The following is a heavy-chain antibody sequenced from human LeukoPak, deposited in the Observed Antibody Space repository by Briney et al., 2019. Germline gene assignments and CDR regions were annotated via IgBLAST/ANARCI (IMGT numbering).Heavy chain of an antibody. V-gene: IGHV4-59*08. CDR3: ARGRVGATVDWFDP. D-gene: IGHD1-26*01. Sequence: SETLSLTCTVSGGSISSYYWSWIRQPPGKGLEWIGYVYYSGTTNYNPSLKSRVIISVDTSKNQFSLKLSSVTAADTAVYYCARGRVGATVDWFDPWGQGTLVTVSS. CDR1: GGSISSYY. CDR2: VYYSGTT. J-gene: IGHJ5*02.